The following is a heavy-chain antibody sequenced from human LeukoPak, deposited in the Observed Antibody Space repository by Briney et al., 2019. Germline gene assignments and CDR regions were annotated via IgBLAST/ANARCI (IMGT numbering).Heavy chain of an antibody. J-gene: IGHJ4*02. CDR1: DFTFSIYA. CDR2: ISRSSTNT. V-gene: IGHV3-23*01. CDR3: AKDDGDSAKGYYFDY. Sequence: PGGSLRLSCTASDFTFSIYAMGWVRQAPGKGLEWVSAISRSSTNTCYADSVKGRFTISRDNSKNTLYLQMNSLRAEDTALYYCAKDDGDSAKGYYFDYWGQGTLVTVSS. D-gene: IGHD4-17*01.